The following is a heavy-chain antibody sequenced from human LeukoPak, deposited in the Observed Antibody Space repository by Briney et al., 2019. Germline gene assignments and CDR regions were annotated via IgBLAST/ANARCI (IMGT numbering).Heavy chain of an antibody. CDR1: GFTFSSYA. V-gene: IGHV3-23*01. CDR2: ISGSGGST. CDR3: AKLAGPTVTADY. Sequence: GGSLRLSCAASGFTFSSYAMSWVRQAPGKGLEWVSAISGSGGSTYYADSVKGRFTISRDNSKNTLYLQMNSLRVEGTALYYCAKLAGPTVTADYWGQGTLVTVSS. J-gene: IGHJ4*02. D-gene: IGHD4-17*01.